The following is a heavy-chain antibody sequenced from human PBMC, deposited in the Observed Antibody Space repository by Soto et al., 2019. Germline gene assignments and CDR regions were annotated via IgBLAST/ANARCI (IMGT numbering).Heavy chain of an antibody. CDR3: ARGGYCSSTSWYTGGSCWFDP. V-gene: IGHV4-34*01. D-gene: IGHD2-2*02. CDR1: GGSFSGYY. Sequence: SETLSLTCAVYGGSFSGYYWSWIRQPPGKGLEWIGEINHSGSTNYNPSLKSRVTISVDTSKNQFSLKLSPVTAADTAVYYCARGGYCSSTSWYTGGSCWFDPWGQGTLVTVSS. CDR2: INHSGST. J-gene: IGHJ5*02.